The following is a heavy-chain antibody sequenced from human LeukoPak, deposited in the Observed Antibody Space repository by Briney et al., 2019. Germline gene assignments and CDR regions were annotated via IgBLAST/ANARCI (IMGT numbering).Heavy chain of an antibody. Sequence: SETLSLTCGVYGGSFSNYYWTWIRQAPGKGLEWLGEINHRGSTNYNPSLKSRVTMSVDTSKNQFSLELSSVTAADTAVYFCARGPYSYDSSGAFDIWGQGTMVTVSS. V-gene: IGHV4-34*01. D-gene: IGHD3-22*01. CDR3: ARGPYSYDSSGAFDI. J-gene: IGHJ3*02. CDR1: GGSFSNYY. CDR2: INHRGST.